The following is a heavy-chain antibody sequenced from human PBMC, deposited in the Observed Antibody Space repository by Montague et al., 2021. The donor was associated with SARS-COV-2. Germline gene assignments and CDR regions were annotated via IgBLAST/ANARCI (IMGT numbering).Heavy chain of an antibody. CDR1: GFTVSSNY. Sequence: SLRLSCAASGFTVSSNYMSRVRQAPGKGLEWVSVIYSGGGTYYADSVKGRFTISRDNSKNTLYLQMNSLRAEDTAVYYCARDAGGNFPTSFDYWGQGTLVTVSS. V-gene: IGHV3-53*01. CDR2: IYSGGGT. CDR3: ARDAGGNFPTSFDY. J-gene: IGHJ4*02. D-gene: IGHD4-23*01.